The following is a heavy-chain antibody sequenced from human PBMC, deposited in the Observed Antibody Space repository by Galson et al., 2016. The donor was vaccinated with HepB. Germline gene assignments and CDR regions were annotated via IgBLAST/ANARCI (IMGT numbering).Heavy chain of an antibody. CDR2: IKEDGSEK. Sequence: SLRLSCAASGFRFIHYWMSWVRQAPGKGLEWVASIKEDGSEKYYVDSVKGRFTISRDNAKNSLHLQMNRLRVEDTAGYYCAKVPLDDYGDFDWYFDLWGLGTLVSVSS. J-gene: IGHJ2*01. V-gene: IGHV3-7*03. D-gene: IGHD4-17*01. CDR1: GFRFIHYW. CDR3: AKVPLDDYGDFDWYFDL.